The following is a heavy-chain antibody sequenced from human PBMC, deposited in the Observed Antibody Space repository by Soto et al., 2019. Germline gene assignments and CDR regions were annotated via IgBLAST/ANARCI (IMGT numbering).Heavy chain of an antibody. CDR3: ARDRTTVTGGLYWFDP. J-gene: IGHJ5*02. V-gene: IGHV1-69*12. CDR2: ISPIFGTA. D-gene: IGHD4-17*01. CDR1: GGTFSSYA. Sequence: QVQLVQSGAEVKKPGSSVKVSCKASGGTFSSYAISWVRQAPGQGLEWMGGISPIFGTANYAQKFQGRVTITADESTSTAYRELSSLRSEDTAVYYCARDRTTVTGGLYWFDPWGQGTLVTVSS.